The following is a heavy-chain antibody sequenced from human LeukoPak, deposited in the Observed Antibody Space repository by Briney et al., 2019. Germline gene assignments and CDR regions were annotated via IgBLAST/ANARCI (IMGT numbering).Heavy chain of an antibody. J-gene: IGHJ3*02. D-gene: IGHD4-23*01. CDR2: ISSGSSTI. CDR1: GFTFSSYS. CDR3: ARGRYYGGNSGDSFDI. V-gene: IGHV3-48*04. Sequence: GGSLRLSCVVSGFTFSSYSMNWVRQAPGKGLEWVSYISSGSSTISYADSVKGRFTISRDNSDNSLYLQMNSLRAEDAAVYYCARGRYYGGNSGDSFDIWGQGTLVTVSS.